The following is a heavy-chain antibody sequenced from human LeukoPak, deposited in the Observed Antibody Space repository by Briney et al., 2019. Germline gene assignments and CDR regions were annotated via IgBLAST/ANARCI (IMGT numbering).Heavy chain of an antibody. CDR2: ISSSSSYI. V-gene: IGHV3-21*01. CDR3: ARDGQQLVDYYYYYGMDV. Sequence: GGSLRLSCEASGFTFSSYAMSWVRQAPGKGLEWVSSISSSSSYIYYADSVKGRFTISRDNAKNSLYLQMNSLRAEDTAVYYCARDGQQLVDYYYYYGMDVWGQGTTVTVSS. J-gene: IGHJ6*02. CDR1: GFTFSSYA. D-gene: IGHD6-13*01.